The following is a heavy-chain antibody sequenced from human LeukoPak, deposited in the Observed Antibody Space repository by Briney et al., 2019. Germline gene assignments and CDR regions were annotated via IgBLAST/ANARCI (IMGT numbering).Heavy chain of an antibody. Sequence: GGSLRLSCAASGFTFSDYYMSWIRQAPGRGLEWVSYMSSSSSYTNYADSVKGRFTISRDNAKNSLYLQMNSLRAEDTAVYYCARGDSSSWYPFDYRGQGTLVTVSS. J-gene: IGHJ4*02. V-gene: IGHV3-11*06. CDR1: GFTFSDYY. CDR3: ARGDSSSWYPFDY. CDR2: MSSSSSYT. D-gene: IGHD6-13*01.